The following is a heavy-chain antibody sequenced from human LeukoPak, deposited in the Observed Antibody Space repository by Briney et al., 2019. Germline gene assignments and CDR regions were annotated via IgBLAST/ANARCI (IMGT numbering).Heavy chain of an antibody. CDR3: AKGPSRWLTGYYSDY. J-gene: IGHJ4*02. CDR2: IASGGST. Sequence: GGSLRLSCAASGFTFSIYAMSWVRQAPGKGLEWVSAIASGGSTYYADSVKGRFTISRDNSKNTLYLQMNSLRAEDTAVYYCAKGPSRWLTGYYSDYWGQGTLVTVSS. V-gene: IGHV3-23*01. D-gene: IGHD3-9*01. CDR1: GFTFSIYA.